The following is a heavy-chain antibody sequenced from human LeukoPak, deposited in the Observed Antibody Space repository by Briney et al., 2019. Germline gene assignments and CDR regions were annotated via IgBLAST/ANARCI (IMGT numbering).Heavy chain of an antibody. J-gene: IGHJ4*02. D-gene: IGHD1-1*01. CDR1: GFIFSYYG. V-gene: IGHV3-33*01. CDR2: TRFDGSIK. Sequence: GGSLRLSCAVSGFIFSYYGFHWVRQAPPKGLEWVAVTRFDGSIKQYADSVKGRFTISRDDSKNTLYLQMNFLKSEDTAVYYCARWGGTRQYYFDYWGQGTLVTVSS. CDR3: ARWGGTRQYYFDY.